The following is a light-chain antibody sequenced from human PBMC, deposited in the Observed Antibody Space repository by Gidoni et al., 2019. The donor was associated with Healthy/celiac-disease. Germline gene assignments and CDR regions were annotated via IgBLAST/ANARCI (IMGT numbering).Light chain of an antibody. J-gene: IGKJ4*01. CDR1: QDISNY. CDR3: QQYDNLVT. V-gene: IGKV1-33*01. Sequence: DIQMTQSPSSLSASVGDRVTITCQARQDISNYLNWYQQKPGKAPKLLIYDASHLETGVPSRFSGSGSGTDFTFTISSLQPEDIATYYCQQYDNLVTFGGGTKVEI. CDR2: DAS.